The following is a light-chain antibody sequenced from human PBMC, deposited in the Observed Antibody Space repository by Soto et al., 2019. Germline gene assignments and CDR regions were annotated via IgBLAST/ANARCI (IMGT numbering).Light chain of an antibody. CDR3: QQYNNWPLGT. V-gene: IGKV3-15*01. CDR1: QSVSSN. J-gene: IGKJ1*01. CDR2: GAS. Sequence: EIVMTQSPATLSVSPGERATLSCRASQSVSSNLAWYQQKPGQAPRLLIYGASTRATGIPARFSGSGSGTEFTLTISILQSEDFAVYYCQQYNNWPLGTFGQGTKVEIK.